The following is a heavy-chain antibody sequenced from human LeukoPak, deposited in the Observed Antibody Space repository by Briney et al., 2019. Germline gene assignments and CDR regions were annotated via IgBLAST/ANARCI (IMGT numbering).Heavy chain of an antibody. Sequence: PSETLSLTCTVSGGSISTSNYYWGWIRQPPGKGLEWIGNIFYSGSTYYSPSLRSRVTISLDTSKNQFSLKLSSVTAADTAVYYCARGYSSSWYVHYYYYMDVWGKGTTVTISS. CDR2: IFYSGST. CDR3: ARGYSSSWYVHYYYYMDV. CDR1: GGSISTSNYY. J-gene: IGHJ6*03. V-gene: IGHV4-39*07. D-gene: IGHD6-13*01.